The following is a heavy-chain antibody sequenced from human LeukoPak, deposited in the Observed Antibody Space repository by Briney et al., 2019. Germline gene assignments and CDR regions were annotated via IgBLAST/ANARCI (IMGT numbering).Heavy chain of an antibody. Sequence: SETLSLTCAVYGGSFCGYYWSWIRQPPGKGLEWIGEINHSGSTNYNPSLKSRVTISVDTSKNQFSLKLSSVTAADTAVYYCARRSYYGSESYYKLFISPFDYWGQGTLVTVSS. D-gene: IGHD3-10*01. CDR1: GGSFCGYY. CDR3: ARRSYYGSESYYKLFISPFDY. J-gene: IGHJ4*02. V-gene: IGHV4-34*01. CDR2: INHSGST.